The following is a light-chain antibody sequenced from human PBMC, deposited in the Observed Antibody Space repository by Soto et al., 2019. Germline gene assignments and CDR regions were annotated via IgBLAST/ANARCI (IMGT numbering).Light chain of an antibody. V-gene: IGKV3-20*01. CDR2: GTS. CDR3: QQYGRTPWT. Sequence: IVLTQSPGTLSLSPGERATLSCWASQNVFGGHLAWYQQKPGQSPRLLMYGTSSRATGIPDRFRGSGSGTVFPLIITRLSPEDSAVYSCQQYGRTPWTFGQGTKVEI. CDR1: QNVFGGH. J-gene: IGKJ1*01.